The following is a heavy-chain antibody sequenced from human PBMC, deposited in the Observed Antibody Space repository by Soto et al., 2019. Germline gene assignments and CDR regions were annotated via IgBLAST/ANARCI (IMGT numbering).Heavy chain of an antibody. CDR1: GGSISSYY. CDR2: IFYSGST. V-gene: IGHV4-59*01. CDR3: AREGNLGRWLQPLDF. J-gene: IGHJ4*02. Sequence: SDTLSLTCTVSGGSISSYYWSWIRQPPGKGLEWIGYIFYSGSTNYNPSLKSRVTISVDTSKNQFSLKLSSVTAADTAVYYCAREGNLGRWLQPLDFWGQGTLVTVS. D-gene: IGHD5-12*01.